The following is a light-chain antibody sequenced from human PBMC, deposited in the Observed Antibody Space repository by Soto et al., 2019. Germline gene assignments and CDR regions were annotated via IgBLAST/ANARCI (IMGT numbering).Light chain of an antibody. J-gene: IGKJ4*02. CDR2: GAS. CDR1: QSINRSY. CDR3: QQPGNGPGT. Sequence: EIVLIQCQGTLSLAAGGTAAHICRASQSINRSYLAWYRHKPGQPPRRLIYGASTRATGIPDRFSGSGSGTDFTLTVSRQQPEDSARHSSQQPGNGPGTFGSGSK. V-gene: IGKV3-20*01.